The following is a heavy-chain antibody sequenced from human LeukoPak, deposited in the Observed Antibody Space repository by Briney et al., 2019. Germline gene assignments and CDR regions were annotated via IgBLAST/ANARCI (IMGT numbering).Heavy chain of an antibody. D-gene: IGHD2-2*01. CDR2: IYYSGST. V-gene: IGHV4-31*03. CDR1: GGSISSGGYY. Sequence: PSQTLSLTCTVSGGSISSGGYYWSWIRQHPGKGLEWIGYIYYSGSTYYNPSLKSRVTISVDTSKNQFSLKLSSVTAADTAVYYCARASSRDSGYQRHYYYGMDVWGQGTTVTVSS. J-gene: IGHJ6*02. CDR3: ARASSRDSGYQRHYYYGMDV.